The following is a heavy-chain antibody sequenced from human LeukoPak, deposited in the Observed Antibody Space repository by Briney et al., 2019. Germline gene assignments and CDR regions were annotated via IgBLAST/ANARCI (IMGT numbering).Heavy chain of an antibody. V-gene: IGHV3-23*01. Sequence: RGSLRLSCAASGLTFSSYAMSWVRQAPGKGLEWVSAISGSGGSTYYADSVKGRFTISRDNSKNTLYLQMNSLRAEDTAVYYCAKLNYDSSGYQRNDWFDPWGQGTLVTVSS. J-gene: IGHJ5*02. CDR3: AKLNYDSSGYQRNDWFDP. D-gene: IGHD3-22*01. CDR1: GLTFSSYA. CDR2: ISGSGGST.